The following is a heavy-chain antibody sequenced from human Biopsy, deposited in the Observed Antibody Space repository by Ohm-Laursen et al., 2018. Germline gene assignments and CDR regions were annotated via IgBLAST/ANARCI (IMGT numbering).Heavy chain of an antibody. Sequence: SETLSLTCAVNGESSSGYFWNWICQLPGKGLELIGEINQSESTKYNPSLKRRATLSADSSNSQYPLRLTSVTAADTAIYYCARGSGYFKLDVWGQGTTVTVSS. V-gene: IGHV4-34*01. J-gene: IGHJ6*02. CDR3: ARGSGYFKLDV. D-gene: IGHD5-12*01. CDR2: INQSEST. CDR1: GESSSGYF.